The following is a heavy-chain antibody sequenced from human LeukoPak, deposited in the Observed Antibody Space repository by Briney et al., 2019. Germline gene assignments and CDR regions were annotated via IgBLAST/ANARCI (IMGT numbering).Heavy chain of an antibody. CDR1: GGTFSSYA. CDR3: ARGNCSSTSCYSSNWFDP. J-gene: IGHJ5*02. D-gene: IGHD2-2*01. V-gene: IGHV1-69*05. CDR2: IIPIFGAA. Sequence: GASVKVSCKASGGTFSSYAISWVRQAPGQGLEWMGGIIPIFGAANYAQKFQGRVTITTDESTSTAYMELSSLRSEDTAVYYCARGNCSSTSCYSSNWFDPWGQGTLVTVSS.